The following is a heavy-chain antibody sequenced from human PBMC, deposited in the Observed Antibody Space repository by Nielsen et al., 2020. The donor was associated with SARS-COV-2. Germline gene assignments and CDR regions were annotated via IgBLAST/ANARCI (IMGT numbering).Heavy chain of an antibody. V-gene: IGHV4-34*01. CDR2: ISHSGVT. D-gene: IGHD1-7*01. Sequence: ESLKISCAASGFTFSSYAMSWVRQAPGKGLEWIGEISHSGVTNYNSSLKSRVTMSLDTSKTHFSLKLSSVTAADTAVYYCARQGVTGTTSDYYGMDVWGQGTTVTVSS. J-gene: IGHJ6*02. CDR3: ARQGVTGTTSDYYGMDV. CDR1: GFTFSSYA.